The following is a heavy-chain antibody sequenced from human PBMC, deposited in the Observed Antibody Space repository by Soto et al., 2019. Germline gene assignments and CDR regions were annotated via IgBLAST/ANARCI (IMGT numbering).Heavy chain of an antibody. D-gene: IGHD1-26*01. CDR3: ARLDRRGVGASLSNPFDI. V-gene: IGHV5-51*01. CDR1: GYSFTTYW. J-gene: IGHJ3*02. CDR2: IYPGDSDT. Sequence: GESLKISCKGSGYSFTTYWIGWVRQMPGKGLEWMGIIYPGDSDTRYSPSFQGQVTISADKSINTAYLQWSSLKASDTAIYYCARLDRRGVGASLSNPFDIWGQGTMVTVSS.